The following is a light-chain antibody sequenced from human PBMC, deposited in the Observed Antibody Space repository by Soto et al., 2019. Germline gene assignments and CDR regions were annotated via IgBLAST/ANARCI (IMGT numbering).Light chain of an antibody. Sequence: EVVFIQSPVTLSLSPGERCTLSCRASQSFRGLLAWYQQKPGQAPRLLIYDAYNRATGIPPRFSGSGSGTDFTLTISSLEPEDSAVYYCQQRHMWPITFGQGTRLEI. CDR3: QQRHMWPIT. CDR1: QSFRGL. V-gene: IGKV3-11*01. J-gene: IGKJ5*01. CDR2: DAY.